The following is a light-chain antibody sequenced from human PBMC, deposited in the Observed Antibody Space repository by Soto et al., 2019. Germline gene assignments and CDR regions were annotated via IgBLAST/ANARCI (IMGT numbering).Light chain of an antibody. CDR2: LNSDGSH. Sequence: QSVLTQSPSASASLGASVNLTCTLSSGHNNYAIAWHQQQPEKGPRFLMRLNSDGSHSKGDGIPDRFSGSSSGAERYLTISSHQSDDEAAYYCQSWGTGGVFGGGTKLTVL. CDR3: QSWGTGGV. CDR1: SGHNNYA. J-gene: IGLJ3*02. V-gene: IGLV4-69*01.